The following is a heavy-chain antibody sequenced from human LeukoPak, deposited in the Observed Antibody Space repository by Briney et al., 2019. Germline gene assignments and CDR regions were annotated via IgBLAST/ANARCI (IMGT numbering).Heavy chain of an antibody. CDR2: SYSSGSN. Sequence: SETLSLTCTVSGGAIDSYYWSWIRQPPGKGLEWIGHSYSSGSNNYNTSLKSRVTILVDTYKNQFSLKLRSVTAADTAVYYCARGGYYFGYWGQGTLVTVSS. D-gene: IGHD3-10*01. CDR1: GGAIDSYY. V-gene: IGHV4-59*01. CDR3: ARGGYYFGY. J-gene: IGHJ4*02.